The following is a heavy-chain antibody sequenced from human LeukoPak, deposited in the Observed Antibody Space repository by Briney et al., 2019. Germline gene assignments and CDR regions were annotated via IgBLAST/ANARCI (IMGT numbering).Heavy chain of an antibody. V-gene: IGHV3-9*01. CDR1: GFTFDDYA. CDR3: AKDNGPGRGDYYYYGMDV. J-gene: IGHJ6*02. Sequence: GGSLRLSCAASGFTFDDYAMHWVRQAPGKGLEWVSGISWNSGSIGYADSVKGRFTISRDNAKNSLYLQMNSLRAEDTALYYCAKDNGPGRGDYYYYGMDVWGQGTTVTVSS. D-gene: IGHD5-24*01. CDR2: ISWNSGSI.